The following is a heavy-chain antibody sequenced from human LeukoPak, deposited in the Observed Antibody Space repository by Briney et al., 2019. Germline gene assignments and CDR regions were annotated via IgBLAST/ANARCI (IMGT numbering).Heavy chain of an antibody. D-gene: IGHD3-3*01. CDR3: ARAEWSNWYFDL. CDR2: IKQDGSEK. V-gene: IGHV3-7*03. Sequence: PGGSLRLSCAASGFTFSTYWMNWVRQAPGKGLEWVANIKQDGSEKYYVDSVKGRFTLSRDSAKNSLYLQMNSLRAEDTAVYYCARAEWSNWYFDLWGRGILVTVSS. CDR1: GFTFSTYW. J-gene: IGHJ2*01.